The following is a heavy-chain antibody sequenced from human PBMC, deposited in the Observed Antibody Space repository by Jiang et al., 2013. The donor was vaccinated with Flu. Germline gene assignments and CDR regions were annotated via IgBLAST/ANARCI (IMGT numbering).Heavy chain of an antibody. J-gene: IGHJ6*04. D-gene: IGHD5-18*01. Sequence: LLKPSETLSLTCTVSGGSISSYYWSWIRQPPGKGLEWIGYIYYSGSTNYNPSLKSRVTISVDTSKNQFSLKLSSVTAADTAVYYCARDQTQIQGYGMDVWGKGTTVTVSS. CDR2: IYYSGST. V-gene: IGHV4-59*01. CDR1: GGSISSYY. CDR3: ARDQTQIQGYGMDV.